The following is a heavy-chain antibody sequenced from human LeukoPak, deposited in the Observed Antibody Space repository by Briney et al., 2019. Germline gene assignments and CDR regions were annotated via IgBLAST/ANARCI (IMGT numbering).Heavy chain of an antibody. CDR2: ISGSGGST. CDR1: GFTFSSYA. Sequence: GGSLRLSCAASGFTFSSYATSWLRQAPGKGLEWVSAISGSGGSTYYADSVKGRFTISRDNSKNTLYLQMNSLRAEDTAVYYCARLYYYDSRLAFDIWGQGTMVTVSS. J-gene: IGHJ3*02. V-gene: IGHV3-23*01. CDR3: ARLYYYDSRLAFDI. D-gene: IGHD3-22*01.